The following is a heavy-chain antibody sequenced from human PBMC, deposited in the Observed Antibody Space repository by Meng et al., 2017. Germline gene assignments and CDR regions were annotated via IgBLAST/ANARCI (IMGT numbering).Heavy chain of an antibody. V-gene: IGHV4-34*01. CDR1: GGSFSGYY. CDR3: ARTMTTGYGMDV. J-gene: IGHJ6*02. CDR2: INHSGST. Sequence: SETLSLTCAVYGGSFSGYYWSWIRQPPGKGLEWIGEINHSGSTNYNPSLKSRVTISVDTSKNQFSLKLSSVTAADTAVYYCARTMTTGYGMDVWGQGTTVTVSS. D-gene: IGHD4-17*01.